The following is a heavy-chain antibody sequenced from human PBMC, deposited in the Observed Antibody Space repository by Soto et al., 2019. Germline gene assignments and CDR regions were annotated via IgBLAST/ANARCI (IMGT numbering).Heavy chain of an antibody. CDR3: AASIFYYGMDV. Sequence: PGESLDISGKGAGYTFTNFWIGGVRHVPGKGLEWMGIIYPGDSDTKYTPSFQGQVTISADKSITPTYLQWSSLKASDTAIYYCAASIFYYGMDVWGQGTTVTVSS. CDR2: IYPGDSDT. J-gene: IGHJ6*02. V-gene: IGHV5-51*01. CDR1: GYTFTNFW.